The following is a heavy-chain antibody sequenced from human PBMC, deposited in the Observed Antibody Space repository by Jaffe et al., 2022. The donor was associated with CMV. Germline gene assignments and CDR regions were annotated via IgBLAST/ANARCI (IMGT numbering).Heavy chain of an antibody. CDR2: IYPGDSDT. CDR1: GYSFTSYW. Sequence: EVQLVQSGAEVKKPGESLKISCKGSGYSFTSYWIGWVRQMPGKGLEWMGIIYPGDSDTRYSPSFQGQVTISADKSISTAYLQWSSLKASDTAMYYCASPILNYYDSSGYYYGRLPFTDAFDIWGQGTMVTVSS. CDR3: ASPILNYYDSSGYYYGRLPFTDAFDI. D-gene: IGHD3-22*01. V-gene: IGHV5-51*01. J-gene: IGHJ3*02.